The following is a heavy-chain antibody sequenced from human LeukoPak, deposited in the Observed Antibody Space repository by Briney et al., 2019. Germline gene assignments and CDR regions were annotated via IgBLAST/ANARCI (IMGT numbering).Heavy chain of an antibody. CDR2: IGNNGVAI. V-gene: IGHV3-48*04. D-gene: IGHD4-23*01. CDR3: ARLRNVVNVHWGFFDT. Sequence: GGSLRLSCAASGFIFSGYFMNWLRQAPGKGLEWVSCIGNNGVAIYYADSVKGRFTISRDNAKNSLYLQMSSLRAEDTAVYFCARLRNVVNVHWGFFDTWGQGAMVTVSS. CDR1: GFIFSGYF. J-gene: IGHJ4*02.